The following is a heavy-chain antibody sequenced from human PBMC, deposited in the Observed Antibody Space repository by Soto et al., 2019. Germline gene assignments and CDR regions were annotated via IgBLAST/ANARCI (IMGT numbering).Heavy chain of an antibody. D-gene: IGHD2-2*01. J-gene: IGHJ6*02. CDR3: ARGCSSTSCYYYYGMDV. CDR2: ISACNGNT. CDR1: GYTFTSYG. Sequence: ASVKVSCKASGYTFTSYGISWVRQAPGQGLEWMGWISACNGNTNYAQKLQGRVTMTTDTSTSTAYMELRSLRSDDTAVYYCARGCSSTSCYYYYGMDVWGQGTTVTVSS. V-gene: IGHV1-18*04.